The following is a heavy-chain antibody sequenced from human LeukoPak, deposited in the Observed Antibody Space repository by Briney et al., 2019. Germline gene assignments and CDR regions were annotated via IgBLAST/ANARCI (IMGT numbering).Heavy chain of an antibody. CDR3: SNWLDP. CDR1: GGTFSSYA. J-gene: IGHJ5*02. D-gene: IGHD2-8*01. V-gene: IGHV1-69*06. CDR2: IIPMFATP. Sequence: ASVKVSCKASGGTFSSYAISWVRQAPGQALEWMGGIIPMFATPNYAQRLRGRVTITADKSTTTAYYCARAGIPGYCTNVTCSNWLDPWGQGTLVTVSS.